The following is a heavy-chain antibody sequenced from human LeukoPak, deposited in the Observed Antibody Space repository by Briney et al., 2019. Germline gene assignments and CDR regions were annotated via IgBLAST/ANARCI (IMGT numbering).Heavy chain of an antibody. Sequence: SETLSLTCSASGYSIMSTFYWGWIRHSPGNGLEWIANVSHSGSTYSNPALRRRVTISVDTSKNHFSLKLSSVTAADTAEYYCARVSDDEHGGNSGAIYFESWGQGTVVTVSS. CDR1: GYSIMSTFY. CDR2: VSHSGST. CDR3: ARVSDDEHGGNSGAIYFES. V-gene: IGHV4-38-2*02. D-gene: IGHD4-23*01. J-gene: IGHJ4*02.